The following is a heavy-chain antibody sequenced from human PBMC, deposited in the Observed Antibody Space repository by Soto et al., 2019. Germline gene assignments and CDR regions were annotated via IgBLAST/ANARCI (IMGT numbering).Heavy chain of an antibody. V-gene: IGHV4-4*02. CDR1: GDSISNGHW. CDR2: IYLSGST. CDR3: ARVSKSNGGGLRHYFAMDV. D-gene: IGHD3-16*01. Sequence: QVQLQESGPGLVKPSGTLSLTCAVSGDSISNGHWWSWVRQSPERGLEWIGDIYLSGSTNYNPSLRSRGTLSQQESRNHFSLKQTSVTAADTAVYYCARVSKSNGGGLRHYFAMDVWGKGTTVNV. J-gene: IGHJ6*04.